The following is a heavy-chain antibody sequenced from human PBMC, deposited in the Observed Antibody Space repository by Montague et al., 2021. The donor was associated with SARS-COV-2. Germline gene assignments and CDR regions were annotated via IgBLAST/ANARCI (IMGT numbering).Heavy chain of an antibody. CDR3: ASDFDY. CDR2: MNFSEST. V-gene: IGHV4-59*13. Sequence: SETLSLTCTVSGGSIGSTYWSWIRQPPGKGMGWIGYMNFSESTNYNPSLTSRVTLSVDTSKNSFSLTLSFVTAADTAEYYCASDFDYWGQGTLVTVSS. J-gene: IGHJ4*02. CDR1: GGSIGSTY.